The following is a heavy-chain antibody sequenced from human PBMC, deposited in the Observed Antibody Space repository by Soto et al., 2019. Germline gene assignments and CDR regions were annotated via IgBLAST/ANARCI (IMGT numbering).Heavy chain of an antibody. D-gene: IGHD3-16*02. CDR2: IYCSGST. V-gene: IGHV4-59*01. CDR3: ARELRERQFLQISYCFDP. CDR1: GGSISSYY. Sequence: SETLSLTCTVSGGSISSYYWSWIRQPPGKGLEWIGYIYCSGSTNYNPSLKSRVTISVDTSKNQFSLKLSSVTAADTAVYYCARELRERQFLQISYCFDPWGQGTLVTGSS. J-gene: IGHJ5*02.